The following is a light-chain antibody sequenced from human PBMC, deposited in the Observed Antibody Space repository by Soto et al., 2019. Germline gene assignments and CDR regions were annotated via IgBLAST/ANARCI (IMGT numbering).Light chain of an antibody. Sequence: EIVLTQSPGTLSLSPGERATLSCRASQSVSSSYLAWYQQKPGQAPRLLIYGASSRATGIPDRFSGSGSGTDFTLTISRLEPEDFAVYYCQQYGSSPQWTFGQGNKVEI. CDR1: QSVSSSY. CDR3: QQYGSSPQWT. CDR2: GAS. J-gene: IGKJ1*01. V-gene: IGKV3-20*01.